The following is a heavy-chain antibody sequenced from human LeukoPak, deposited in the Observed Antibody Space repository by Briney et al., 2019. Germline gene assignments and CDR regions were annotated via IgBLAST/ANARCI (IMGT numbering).Heavy chain of an antibody. CDR3: ARHRHDSSGYYPDY. CDR2: IYPDDSDT. D-gene: IGHD3-22*01. V-gene: IGHV5-51*01. J-gene: IGHJ4*02. CDR1: GYTFTNYW. Sequence: GESLKISCNASGYTFTNYWIGWVRQMAGKGLEWMGIIYPDDSDTRYSPSFQGQVTISADKSSGTAYLQWSSLKASDTAIYYCARHRHDSSGYYPDYWGQGILVTVSS.